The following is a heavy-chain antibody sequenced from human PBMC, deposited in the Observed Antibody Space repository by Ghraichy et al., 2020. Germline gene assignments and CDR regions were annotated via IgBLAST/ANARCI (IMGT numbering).Heavy chain of an antibody. CDR1: GFTFSGYW. D-gene: IGHD2-15*01. J-gene: IGHJ4*02. V-gene: IGHV3-74*01. CDR3: VRDGHRWNFDL. CDR2: IKTVGTST. Sequence: GGSLRLSCAASGFTFSGYWMHWVRQAPGKGLVWVSRIKTVGTSTDYADSVKGRFTISRDNAKNTLFLQMNSLRAEDAAVYYCVRDGHRWNFDLWGQGILVTVSS.